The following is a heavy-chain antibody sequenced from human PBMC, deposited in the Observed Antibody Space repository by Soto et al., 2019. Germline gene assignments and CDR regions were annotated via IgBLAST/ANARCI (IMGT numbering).Heavy chain of an antibody. J-gene: IGHJ4*02. V-gene: IGHV3-23*01. CDR2: ISGSSATT. CDR1: GFTFSSYS. Sequence: EVQLLESGGGLVQPGGSLRLSCAASGFTFSSYSMGWVRQAPGKGLEWVSAISGSSATTLYADSVKGRFTISRDDSKNTLYLQMNSLRAEDTAIYFCARGRIFQGGQGTLVTVSS. CDR3: ARGRIFQ. D-gene: IGHD2-15*01.